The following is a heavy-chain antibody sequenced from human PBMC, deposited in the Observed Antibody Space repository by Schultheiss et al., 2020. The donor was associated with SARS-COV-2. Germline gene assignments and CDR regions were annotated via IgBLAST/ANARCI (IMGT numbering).Heavy chain of an antibody. D-gene: IGHD3-22*01. J-gene: IGHJ4*02. CDR1: GFIFSSYS. Sequence: GGSLRLSCAASGFIFSSYSMNWVRQAPGKGLEWVSSISSSSSYIYYADSVKGRFTISRDNAKNSVYLQMNSLRAEDTALYYCARHSVGYYHADYWGQGTLVTVSS. V-gene: IGHV3-21*01. CDR3: ARHSVGYYHADY. CDR2: ISSSSSYI.